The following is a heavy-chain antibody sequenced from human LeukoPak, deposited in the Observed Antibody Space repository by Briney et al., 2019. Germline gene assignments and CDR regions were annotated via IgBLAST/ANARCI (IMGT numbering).Heavy chain of an antibody. CDR2: IGYDGTTK. CDR3: AKVVAATPSYFDY. CDR1: GFTFSSYD. J-gene: IGHJ4*02. V-gene: IGHV3-30*02. D-gene: IGHD2-15*01. Sequence: GGSLRLSCAASGFTFSSYDLHWVRQAPGKGLEWVAFIGYDGTTKYYTDSVKGRFTISRDNSKNTLYLQMNSLRAEDTAVYYCAKVVAATPSYFDYWGQGTLVTVSS.